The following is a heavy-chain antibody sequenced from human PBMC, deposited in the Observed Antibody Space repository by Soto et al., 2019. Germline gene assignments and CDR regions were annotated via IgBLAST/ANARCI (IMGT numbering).Heavy chain of an antibody. CDR2: IYHSGST. CDR1: GGSISSSNW. J-gene: IGHJ6*02. V-gene: IGHV4-4*02. Sequence: PSETLSLTCAVSGGSISSSNWWSWVRQPPGKGLEWIGEIYHSGSTNYNPSLKSRVTISVDKSKNQFSLKLSSVTAADTAVYYCARGGRYYDFWSGYYKSYGMDVWGQGTTVTVS. CDR3: ARGGRYYDFWSGYYKSYGMDV. D-gene: IGHD3-3*01.